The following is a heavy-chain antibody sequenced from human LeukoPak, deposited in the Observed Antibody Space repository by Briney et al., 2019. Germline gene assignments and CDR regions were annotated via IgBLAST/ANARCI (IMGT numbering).Heavy chain of an antibody. Sequence: SETLSLTCTVSGGSISSNSYYWGWIRQPPGKGLEWIGTIYYSGSTYYNPSLKSRVTISVDTSKNQFSLKLSSVTAADTAVYYCARHGYGGPRRYFDYWGQGTLVTVSS. CDR1: GGSISSNSYY. D-gene: IGHD4-23*01. J-gene: IGHJ4*02. CDR3: ARHGYGGPRRYFDY. V-gene: IGHV4-39*01. CDR2: IYYSGST.